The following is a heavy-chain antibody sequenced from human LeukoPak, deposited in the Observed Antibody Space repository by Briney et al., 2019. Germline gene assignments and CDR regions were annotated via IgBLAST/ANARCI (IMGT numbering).Heavy chain of an antibody. J-gene: IGHJ6*02. CDR2: MNPNSGNT. CDR3: ARGYPYCSSTSCPYYYYYYGMDV. CDR1: GYTFTSYD. V-gene: IGHV1-8*01. D-gene: IGHD2-2*01. Sequence: GASVKVSCKASGYTFTSYDINWVRQATGQGLEWMGWMNPNSGNTGYAQKFQGRVTMTRNTSISTAYMELSSLRSEDTAVYYCARGYPYCSSTSCPYYYYYYGMDVWGQGTTVTVSS.